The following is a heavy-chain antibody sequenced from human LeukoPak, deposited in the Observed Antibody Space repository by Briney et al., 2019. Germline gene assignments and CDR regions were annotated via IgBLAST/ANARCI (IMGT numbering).Heavy chain of an antibody. CDR3: ARIYYDSSGYYQICYFDY. J-gene: IGHJ4*02. CDR1: GGSISSSSYY. Sequence: SETLSLTCTVSGGSISSSSYYWGWIRQPPGKGLEWIGSIYYSGSTYYNPSLKSRVTISVETSKNQFSLNLSSVTAADTAVYYCARIYYDSSGYYQICYFDYWGQGTLVTVSS. D-gene: IGHD3-22*01. CDR2: IYYSGST. V-gene: IGHV4-39*01.